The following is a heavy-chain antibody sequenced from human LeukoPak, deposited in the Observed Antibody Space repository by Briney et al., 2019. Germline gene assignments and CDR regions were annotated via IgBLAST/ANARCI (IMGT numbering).Heavy chain of an antibody. CDR2: ISGSGGST. CDR1: GFTFSSYA. J-gene: IGHJ4*02. D-gene: IGHD6-6*01. CDR3: ARTPIAARQIDY. V-gene: IGHV3-23*01. Sequence: PGGSLRLSCAASGFTFSSYAMSWVRQAPGKGLEWVSAISGSGGSTYYADSVKGRFTISRDNSKNTLYLQMNSLRAEDTAVYYCARTPIAARQIDYWGQGTLVTVSS.